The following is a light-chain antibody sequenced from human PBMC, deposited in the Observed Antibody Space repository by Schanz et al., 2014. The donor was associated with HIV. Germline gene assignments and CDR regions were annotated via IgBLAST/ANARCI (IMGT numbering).Light chain of an antibody. Sequence: QSVLTQPPSLSAAPGQTVTISCSGSSSNIGNNYLSWYQQLPGTAPKLLIYDNDKRPSGIPDRFSGSKSGTSATLGITELQTGDEADYYCTTWDSTLSAVVFGGGTKVTVL. J-gene: IGLJ2*01. CDR1: SSNIGNNY. V-gene: IGLV1-51*01. CDR3: TTWDSTLSAVV. CDR2: DND.